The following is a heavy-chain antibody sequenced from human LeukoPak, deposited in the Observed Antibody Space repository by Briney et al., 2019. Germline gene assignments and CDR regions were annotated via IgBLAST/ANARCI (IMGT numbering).Heavy chain of an antibody. CDR2: IHSSGYT. CDR1: GGSISGNY. V-gene: IGHV4-4*09. J-gene: IGHJ5*02. Sequence: KSSETLSLTCTVSGGSISGNYWSCIRQPPGQGLEWIAYIHSSGYTNYNPSLKSRVTISVDTSNNQFSLKVTSVTAADTAMYYCTKRQGPTSGSYDYFDPWGQGALVTVSS. CDR3: TKRQGPTSGSYDYFDP. D-gene: IGHD1-26*01.